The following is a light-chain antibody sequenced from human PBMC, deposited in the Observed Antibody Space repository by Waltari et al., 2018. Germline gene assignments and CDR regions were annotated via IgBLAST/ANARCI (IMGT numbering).Light chain of an antibody. CDR1: QSVSRW. J-gene: IGKJ1*01. V-gene: IGKV3-20*01. Sequence: EIVLTQSPGTLSLSQGERATLSCRASQSVSRWLAWYQQKPGQAPRLLIYGASSRATGIPDRFSGSGSGTDFSLTISRLEPEDFAVYYCQKYGTLPATFGQGTKVEIK. CDR3: QKYGTLPAT. CDR2: GAS.